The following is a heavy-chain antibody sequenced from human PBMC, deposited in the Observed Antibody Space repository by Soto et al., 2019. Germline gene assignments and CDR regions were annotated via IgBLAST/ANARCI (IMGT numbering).Heavy chain of an antibody. CDR2: IYYSGST. Sequence: QLQLQESGPGLVKPSETLSLTCTVSGGSFIKTTYYWGWIRQPPGKGLEWIGSIYYSGSTHYNPSLKSRVTISVDTSKNQFSLKLSSVTAADTAVYYCARAVPGARIWPFDIWGQGTMVTVSS. D-gene: IGHD3-10*01. V-gene: IGHV4-39*01. J-gene: IGHJ3*02. CDR1: GGSFIKTTYY. CDR3: ARAVPGARIWPFDI.